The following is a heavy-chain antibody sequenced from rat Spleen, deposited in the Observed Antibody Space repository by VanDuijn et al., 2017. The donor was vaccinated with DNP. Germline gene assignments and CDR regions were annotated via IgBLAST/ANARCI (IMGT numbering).Heavy chain of an antibody. J-gene: IGHJ2*01. CDR2: ISTGGDNT. CDR3: ASWAPIAPLSTSNY. V-gene: IGHV5-25*01. Sequence: EVQLVESGGGLVQPGRSMKLSCVASGFTFSKYYMAWVRQAPTKGLEWVASISTGGDNTYYRDSVKGRFTISRDNAENTVYLQMSSLRSEDTATYYCASWAPIAPLSTSNYWGQGVMVTVSS. CDR1: GFTFSKYY. D-gene: IGHD1-2*01.